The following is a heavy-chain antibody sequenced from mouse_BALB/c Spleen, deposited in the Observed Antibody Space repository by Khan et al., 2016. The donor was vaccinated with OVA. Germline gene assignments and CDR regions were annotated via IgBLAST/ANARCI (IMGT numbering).Heavy chain of an antibody. CDR1: GYSITSDYA. CDR2: ITYNDRT. CDR3: AYWFAY. J-gene: IGHJ3*01. Sequence: EVKLLESGPGLVKPSQSLSLTCTVTGYSITSDYACNWIRQFPGNKLEWMGYITYNDRTTYIPSLKGRITITRDTSTNQFFLQFNFVTTEDTATYYCAYWFAYWGQGTLVTVSA. V-gene: IGHV3-2*02.